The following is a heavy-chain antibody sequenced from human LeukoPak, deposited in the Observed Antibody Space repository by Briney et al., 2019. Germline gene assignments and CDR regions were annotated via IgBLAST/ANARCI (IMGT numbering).Heavy chain of an antibody. CDR3: ATSSGSYIWFDP. CDR1: GGTFSSYA. J-gene: IGHJ5*02. CDR2: IIPFFGTA. Sequence: GASVKVSCKASGGTFSSYAISWVRQAPGQGLEWMGGIIPFFGTANYAQKFQGRVTITTDESTSTAYMELSSLRSEDTAVYYCATSSGSYIWFDPWGQGTLVTVSS. D-gene: IGHD1-26*01. V-gene: IGHV1-69*05.